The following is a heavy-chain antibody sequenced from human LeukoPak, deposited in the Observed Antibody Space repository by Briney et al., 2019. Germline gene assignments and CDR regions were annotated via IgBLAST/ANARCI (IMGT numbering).Heavy chain of an antibody. CDR1: GGSFSGYY. J-gene: IGHJ5*02. CDR3: ARARRRSNWFYP. CDR2: INHSGST. D-gene: IGHD6-6*01. V-gene: IGHV4-34*01. Sequence: KPSETLSLTCAVYGGSFSGYYWSWIRQPPGKGLEWIGEINHSGSTNYNPSLKSRATTSVDTSKNQFSLKLSSVTAADTAVYYCARARRRSNWFYPWGQGTLVTVSS.